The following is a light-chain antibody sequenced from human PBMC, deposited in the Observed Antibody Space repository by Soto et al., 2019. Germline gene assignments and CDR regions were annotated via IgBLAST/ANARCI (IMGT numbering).Light chain of an antibody. J-gene: IGKJ4*01. CDR1: QSIRSW. Sequence: QITQSPSTLSASVRYRATITFRASQSIRSWLAWYQQKPGKAPRLLIYKASSLESGVPSRFSGSGSGTEFTLTISSLKPDDSATYYCQQYDSYCTFGGGTKVDIK. CDR2: KAS. V-gene: IGKV1-5*03. CDR3: QQYDSYCT.